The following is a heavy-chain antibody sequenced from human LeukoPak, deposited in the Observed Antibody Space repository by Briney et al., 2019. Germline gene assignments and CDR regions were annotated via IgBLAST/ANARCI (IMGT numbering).Heavy chain of an antibody. CDR2: INSDGSST. Sequence: GESLQISCAASGFTFSSYWMHWVRQAPGKGLVWVSRINSDGSSTSYADSVKGRFTISRDNAKNTLYLQMNSLRAEDTAVYYCARGPMDGADYWGQGTLVTVSS. CDR3: ARGPMDGADY. J-gene: IGHJ4*02. D-gene: IGHD1-26*01. CDR1: GFTFSSYW. V-gene: IGHV3-74*01.